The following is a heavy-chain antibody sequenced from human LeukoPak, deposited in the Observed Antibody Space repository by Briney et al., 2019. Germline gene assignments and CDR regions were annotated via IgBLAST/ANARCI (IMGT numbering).Heavy chain of an antibody. Sequence: SQTLSLTCAVSEDSVSSNSATWIWLRQSPSRGLEWLGRTYYRSKWYNDYGLSVRSRITVNPDTFKNQLSLQLNSVTPEDTAVYYCARAPHGSGCDYWSQGTLVTVSS. J-gene: IGHJ4*02. CDR1: EDSVSSNSAT. D-gene: IGHD6-19*01. V-gene: IGHV6-1*01. CDR3: ARAPHGSGCDY. CDR2: TYYRSKWYN.